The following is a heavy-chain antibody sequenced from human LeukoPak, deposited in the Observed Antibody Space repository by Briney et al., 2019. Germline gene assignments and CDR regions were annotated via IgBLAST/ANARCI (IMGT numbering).Heavy chain of an antibody. CDR2: ISSSSSYI. CDR3: ARDHRYYYDSSGYRIDY. J-gene: IGHJ4*02. CDR1: GFTFSSYS. V-gene: IGHV3-21*01. D-gene: IGHD3-22*01. Sequence: GGSLRLPCAASGFTFSSYSMNWVRQAPGKGLEWVSSISSSSSYIYYADSVKGRFTISRDNAKNSLYLQMNSLRAEDTAVYYCARDHRYYYDSSGYRIDYWGQGTLVTVSS.